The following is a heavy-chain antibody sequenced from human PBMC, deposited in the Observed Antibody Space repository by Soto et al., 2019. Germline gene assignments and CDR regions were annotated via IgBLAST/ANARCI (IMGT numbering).Heavy chain of an antibody. CDR3: ASEAQMRGSTSFDY. D-gene: IGHD2-2*01. V-gene: IGHV6-1*01. CDR2: TYHGSKWST. Sequence: PSQTLSLTCAISGDSVSSNSAAWNWIRQSPSRGPEWLGRTYHGSKWSTDYAVTVKSRISVNTDTSRNQFSLKLSSVTAADTAVYYCASEAQMRGSTSFDYWGQGTLVTVSS. CDR1: GDSVSSNSAA. J-gene: IGHJ4*02.